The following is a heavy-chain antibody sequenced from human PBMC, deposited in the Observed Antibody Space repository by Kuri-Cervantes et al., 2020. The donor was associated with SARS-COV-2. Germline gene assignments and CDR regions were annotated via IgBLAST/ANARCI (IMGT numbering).Heavy chain of an antibody. CDR2: ISVGGGTM. V-gene: IGHV3-23*01. CDR3: ARDRGGVALFDY. J-gene: IGHJ4*01. CDR1: GFVFSSYG. Sequence: GESLKISCAASGFVFSSYGMSWVRHVPGKGLEWVATISVGGGTMYYADSVKGRFTISRDSSKSTVYLQMNSLTADDTAVYYCARDRGGVALFDYWGHGTLVTVSS. D-gene: IGHD2-15*01.